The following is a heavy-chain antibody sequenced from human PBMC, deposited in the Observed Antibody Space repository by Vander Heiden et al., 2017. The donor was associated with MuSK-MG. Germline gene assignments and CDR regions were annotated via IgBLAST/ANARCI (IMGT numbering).Heavy chain of an antibody. D-gene: IGHD6-13*01. V-gene: IGHV2-70*04. J-gene: IGHJ4*02. CDR2: IDWDGEK. Sequence: QVTLKESGPALVKPTQTLALTCTVSGFSLATSGMRVSWIRQPPGKALELLARIDWDGEKVYSSSLKTRLIIFKETTKNQVILIITNMDPVDTATYYCARTFRDSGTDFDYWGQGTLVAVSS. CDR3: ARTFRDSGTDFDY. CDR1: GFSLATSGMR.